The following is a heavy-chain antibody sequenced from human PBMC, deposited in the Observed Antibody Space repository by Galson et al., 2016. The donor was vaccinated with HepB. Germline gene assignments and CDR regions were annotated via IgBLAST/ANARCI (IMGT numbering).Heavy chain of an antibody. Sequence: QSGAEVTKPAESLQISCKASGYNFPTSWIGWVRQMPGKGLEWMGNIYTGDSDIRYSPSVQGQVTISADKSSSTAYLQWSSLKASDTAMYYCARHTYFFGSGVDYWGQGTLVIVSS. CDR2: IYTGDSDI. V-gene: IGHV5-51*01. CDR3: ARHTYFFGSGVDY. D-gene: IGHD3-10*01. J-gene: IGHJ4*02. CDR1: GYNFPTSW.